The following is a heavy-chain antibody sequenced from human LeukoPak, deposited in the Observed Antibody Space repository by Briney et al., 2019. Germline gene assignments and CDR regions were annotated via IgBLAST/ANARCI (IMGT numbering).Heavy chain of an antibody. J-gene: IGHJ4*02. CDR3: ARWPYSSSYYFDY. Sequence: GGSLRLSCAASGFTFSDYYMSWIRQAPGKGLEWVSSITSGTTYIYYADSVRGRFTLSRDNAKNSLYLQMNSLRAEDTAVYYCARWPYSSSYYFDYWGQGTLVTVSS. V-gene: IGHV3-11*06. CDR2: ITSGTTYI. D-gene: IGHD6-6*01. CDR1: GFTFSDYY.